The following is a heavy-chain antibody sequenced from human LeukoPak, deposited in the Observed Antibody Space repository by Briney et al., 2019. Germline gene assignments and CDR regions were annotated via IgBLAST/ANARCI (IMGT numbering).Heavy chain of an antibody. V-gene: IGHV3-30*18. J-gene: IGHJ4*02. CDR2: ISYDGSNK. Sequence: PGRSLRLSCAASGFTFSSYGMHWVRQAPGKGLEWVAVISYDGSNKYYADSVKGRFTISRDNSKNTLYLQMNSLRAEDTAVYYCAKDLVGCPGDYWGQGTLVTVS. D-gene: IGHD3-9*01. CDR3: AKDLVGCPGDY. CDR1: GFTFSSYG.